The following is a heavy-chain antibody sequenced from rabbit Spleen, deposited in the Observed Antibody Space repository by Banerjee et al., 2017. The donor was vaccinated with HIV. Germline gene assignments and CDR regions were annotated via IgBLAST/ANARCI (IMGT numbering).Heavy chain of an antibody. CDR1: GFSFSDRDV. CDR3: ARDPAYASGSGDYIPNL. D-gene: IGHD1-1*01. Sequence: QEQLVESGGGLVQPEGSLTLTCKASGFSFSDRDVMCWVRQAPGKGLEWIACINTATGKGVYATWAKGRFTISRTSSTTVTLQMTSLTVADTATYFCARDPAYASGSGDYIPNLWGQGTLVTVS. CDR2: INTATGKG. J-gene: IGHJ4*01. V-gene: IGHV1S45*01.